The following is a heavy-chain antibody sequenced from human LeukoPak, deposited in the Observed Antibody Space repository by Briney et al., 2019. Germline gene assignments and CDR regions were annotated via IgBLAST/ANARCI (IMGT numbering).Heavy chain of an antibody. CDR1: GGSFSGYY. CDR3: ARDALAGSGDYVYYYGMDV. V-gene: IGHV4-34*01. D-gene: IGHD4-17*01. CDR2: INHSGST. Sequence: SETLSLTCAVYGGSFSGYYWSWIRQPPGKGLEWIGEINHSGSTNYNPSLKSRVTISVDTSKNQFSLKLSSVTAADTAVYYCARDALAGSGDYVYYYGMDVWGQGTTVTVSS. J-gene: IGHJ6*02.